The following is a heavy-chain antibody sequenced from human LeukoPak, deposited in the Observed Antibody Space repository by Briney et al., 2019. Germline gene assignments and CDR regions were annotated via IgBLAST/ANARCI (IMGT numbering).Heavy chain of an antibody. Sequence: GGSLRLSCAASGFTFSSYALSWVRQAPGKGLEWVSAISGSGGSTHYADSVKGRFTISRDNSKNTLYLQMNSLRAEDTAVYYCAKRRRGLEDYWGQGTLVTVSS. CDR2: ISGSGGST. CDR1: GFTFSSYA. CDR3: AKRRRGLEDY. V-gene: IGHV3-23*01. D-gene: IGHD3-10*01. J-gene: IGHJ4*02.